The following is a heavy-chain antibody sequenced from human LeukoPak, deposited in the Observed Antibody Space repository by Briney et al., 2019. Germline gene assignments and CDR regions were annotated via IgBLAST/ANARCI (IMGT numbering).Heavy chain of an antibody. Sequence: GRSLRLSCAASGFTFSSYAMHWVRQAPGKGLEWVAVISYDGSNKYYADSVKGRFTISRDNPKNTLYLQMNSLRAEDTAVYFCAKRGVVIRVILVGFHKEAYYFDSWGQGALVTVSS. CDR2: ISYDGSNK. V-gene: IGHV3-30*07. J-gene: IGHJ4*02. CDR3: AKRGVVIRVILVGFHKEAYYFDS. CDR1: GFTFSSYA. D-gene: IGHD3-22*01.